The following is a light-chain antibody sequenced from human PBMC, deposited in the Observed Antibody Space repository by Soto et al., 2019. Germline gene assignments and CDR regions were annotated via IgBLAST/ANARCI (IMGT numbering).Light chain of an antibody. Sequence: EIVLTQSPATLSLSPGERATLSCRASQSVSSYLAWYQQKPGQAPRLLIYDASNRATGIPARFSGSGSGTDFTLTLSRIEPEDFAVYYCQQSSNWPPYTFGQGTKLEIK. CDR2: DAS. J-gene: IGKJ2*01. V-gene: IGKV3-11*01. CDR1: QSVSSY. CDR3: QQSSNWPPYT.